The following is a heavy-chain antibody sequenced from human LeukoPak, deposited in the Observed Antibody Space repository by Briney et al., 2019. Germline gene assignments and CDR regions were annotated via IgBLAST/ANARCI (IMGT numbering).Heavy chain of an antibody. J-gene: IGHJ5*02. CDR3: ARGRAYTYYRGLDP. V-gene: IGHV4-59*01. CDR1: GDSINFDY. Sequence: SETLSLTCIVSGDSINFDYWSWIRQPPGKGLEWVGCLYNNGSTSYSPSLKSRVTISVDTSKNQFSLKVNSMTTADTAVYYCARGRAYTYYRGLDPWGQGILVTVSS. D-gene: IGHD3-22*01. CDR2: LYNNGST.